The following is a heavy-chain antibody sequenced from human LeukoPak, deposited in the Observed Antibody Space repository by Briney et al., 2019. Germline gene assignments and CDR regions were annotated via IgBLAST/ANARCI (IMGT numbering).Heavy chain of an antibody. D-gene: IGHD6-19*01. CDR1: GFTFSSYW. V-gene: IGHV3-74*01. J-gene: IGHJ4*02. CDR3: ARAKVAGTTLFDY. CDR2: IKSDGRST. Sequence: GGSLRLPCAASGFTFSSYWMHWVRQAPGKGLVWVSHIKSDGRSTSYADSVKGRFTISRDNAKNTVYLQMDSLRTEDTAVYFCARAKVAGTTLFDYWGQGTLVTVSS.